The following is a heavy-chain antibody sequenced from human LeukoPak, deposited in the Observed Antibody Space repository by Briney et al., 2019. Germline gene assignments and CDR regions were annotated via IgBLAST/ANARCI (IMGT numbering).Heavy chain of an antibody. J-gene: IGHJ6*03. CDR3: ARTTEGGYTYGYFYYYYMDV. V-gene: IGHV4-59*01. CDR1: GGSIGSYY. CDR2: IYYSGST. Sequence: PSETLSLTCTVSGGSIGSYYWSWIRQPPGKGLEWIGYIYYSGSTNYNPSLKSRVTISVDTSKNQFSLKLTSVTAADTAVYYCARTTEGGYTYGYFYYYYMDVWGKGTTVTISS. D-gene: IGHD5-18*01.